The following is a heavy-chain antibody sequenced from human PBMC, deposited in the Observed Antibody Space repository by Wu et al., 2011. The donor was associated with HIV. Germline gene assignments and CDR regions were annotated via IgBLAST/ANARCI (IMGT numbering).Heavy chain of an antibody. Sequence: QVQLVQSGAEVKKPGASVKVSCKASGYTITGYYIHWVRQAPGQGLEWMGWINPNSGGTNYAQKFQGRVTMTRDTSISTAYMELSSLRSDDTAVYYCAGAVTGTRGAFDIWGQGTMVIVSS. CDR2: INPNSGGT. V-gene: IGHV1-2*02. CDR3: AGAVTGTRGAFDI. J-gene: IGHJ3*02. D-gene: IGHD1-7*01. CDR1: GYTITGYY.